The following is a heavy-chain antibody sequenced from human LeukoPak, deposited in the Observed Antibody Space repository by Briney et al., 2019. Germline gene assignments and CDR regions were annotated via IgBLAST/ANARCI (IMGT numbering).Heavy chain of an antibody. CDR1: GGSISSYY. V-gene: IGHV4-4*07. Sequence: PSETLSLTCTVSGGSISSYYWSWIRQPAGKGLEWIGRIYTSGSTSYNPSLRSRLTMSVDTSKNQFSLNLSSVTAADTAVYYCARFTKDSSSSSGYYFDYWGQGTLVTVSS. J-gene: IGHJ4*02. CDR2: IYTSGST. CDR3: ARFTKDSSSSSGYYFDY. D-gene: IGHD6-13*01.